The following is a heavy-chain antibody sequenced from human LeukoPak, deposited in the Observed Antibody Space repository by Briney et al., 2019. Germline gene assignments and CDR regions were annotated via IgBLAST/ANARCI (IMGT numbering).Heavy chain of an antibody. CDR1: GGSFSGYY. CDR2: INHSGST. Sequence: NPSETLSLTCAVYGGSFSGYYWSWIRQPPGKGLEWIGEINHSGSTNYNPSLKSRVTISVDTSKNQFSLKLSSVTAADTAVYYCARGPRGFTFGGARGHHYFDYWGQGTLVTVSS. V-gene: IGHV4-34*01. J-gene: IGHJ4*02. CDR3: ARGPRGFTFGGARGHHYFDY. D-gene: IGHD3-16*01.